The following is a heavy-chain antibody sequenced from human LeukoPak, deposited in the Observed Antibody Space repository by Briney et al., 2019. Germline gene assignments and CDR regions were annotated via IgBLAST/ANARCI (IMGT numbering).Heavy chain of an antibody. V-gene: IGHV3-23*01. D-gene: IGHD2-15*01. CDR1: GFTFNNHN. J-gene: IGHJ5*02. CDR3: AKSKEDCCGSFDP. Sequence: HPGGSLRLSCVASGFTFNNHNMDWVRQAPGKGLEWVSAISGSTGTTYYADSVKGRFTISRDYAKNTLYLQMNYLRVEDTAVYYCAKSKEDCCGSFDPWGQGTLVTVSS. CDR2: ISGSTGTT.